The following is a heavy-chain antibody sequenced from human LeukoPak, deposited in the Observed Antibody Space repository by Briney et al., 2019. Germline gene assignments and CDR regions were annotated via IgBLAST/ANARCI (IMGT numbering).Heavy chain of an antibody. CDR3: ARDYGSGYDLRGHFDY. J-gene: IGHJ4*02. V-gene: IGHV3-21*01. Sequence: PGGSLRLSCAASGFTFSSYSMNWVRQAPGEGLEWVSSISSSSSYIYYADSVKGRFTISKDNAKNSLYLQMNSLRAEDTAVYYCARDYGSGYDLRGHFDYWGQGTLVTVSS. CDR2: ISSSSSYI. CDR1: GFTFSSYS. D-gene: IGHD3-10*01.